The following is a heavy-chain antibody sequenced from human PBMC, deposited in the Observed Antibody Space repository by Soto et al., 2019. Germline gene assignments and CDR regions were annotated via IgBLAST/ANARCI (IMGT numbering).Heavy chain of an antibody. Sequence: ASVKVSCKASGYTFTHYSISWMRQTPGQGLEWMGWISTYNGDTKYAQKLQGRVTMTTDTSTTTAYMELRSLRSDDTAIYYCVSEASSGSYYPFDYWGQGTLVTVSS. CDR2: ISTYNGDT. V-gene: IGHV1-18*01. CDR3: VSEASSGSYYPFDY. J-gene: IGHJ4*02. CDR1: GYTFTHYS. D-gene: IGHD3-10*01.